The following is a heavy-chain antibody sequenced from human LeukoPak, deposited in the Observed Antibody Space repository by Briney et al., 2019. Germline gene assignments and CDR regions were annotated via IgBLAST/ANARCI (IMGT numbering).Heavy chain of an antibody. J-gene: IGHJ6*03. Sequence: GESLKISCKGSGYSFTSYWIGWVRQMPGKGLEWMGIIYPGDSDTRYSPSFQGQVTISADKSISTAYLQWSSLKVSDTAMYYCARQGSGYSPTYYYYMDVWGKGTTVTISS. CDR1: GYSFTSYW. V-gene: IGHV5-51*01. CDR2: IYPGDSDT. CDR3: ARQGSGYSPTYYYYMDV. D-gene: IGHD5-18*01.